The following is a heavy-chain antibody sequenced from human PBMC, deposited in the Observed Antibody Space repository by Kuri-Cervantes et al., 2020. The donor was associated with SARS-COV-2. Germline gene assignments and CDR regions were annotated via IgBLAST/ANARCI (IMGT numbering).Heavy chain of an antibody. CDR3: ARESIAARLDAFDI. CDR1: GYTLTELS. Sequence: ASAKVSCKVSGYTLTELSMHWVRQAPGKGLEWMGGFDPEDGETIYAQKFQGRVTMTEDTSTDTAYMELSSLRSDDTAVYYCARESIAARLDAFDIWGQGTMVTVSS. V-gene: IGHV1-24*01. CDR2: FDPEDGET. J-gene: IGHJ3*02. D-gene: IGHD6-6*01.